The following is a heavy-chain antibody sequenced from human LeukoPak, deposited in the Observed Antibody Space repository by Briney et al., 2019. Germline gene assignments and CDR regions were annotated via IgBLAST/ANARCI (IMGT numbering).Heavy chain of an antibody. Sequence: SETLSLTCTVPGGSISSYYWSWIRQPPGKGLEWIGYIYYSGSTNYNPSLKSRVTISVDTSKNQFSLKLSSVTAADTAVYYCARHRPLLRYSSGWYAYYFDCWGQGTLVTVSS. D-gene: IGHD6-19*01. CDR2: IYYSGST. CDR1: GGSISSYY. V-gene: IGHV4-59*01. J-gene: IGHJ4*02. CDR3: ARHRPLLRYSSGWYAYYFDC.